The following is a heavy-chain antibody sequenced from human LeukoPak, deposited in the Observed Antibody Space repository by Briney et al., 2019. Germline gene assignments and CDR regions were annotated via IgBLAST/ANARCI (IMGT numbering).Heavy chain of an antibody. CDR1: GGSMSINNYY. Sequence: SETLSLACTVSGGSMSINNYYWAWIRQPPGKGLEWIGSIYYTGTTYYNPSLKNRVTISVDTSKNQFSLRLSSVTAADTAVYYCARVVLLRAFSDGPRSRVMSVDPWGQGTLVIVSS. J-gene: IGHJ5*02. CDR2: IYYTGTT. V-gene: IGHV4-39*07. CDR3: ARVVLLRAFSDGPRSRVMSVDP. D-gene: IGHD2-21*01.